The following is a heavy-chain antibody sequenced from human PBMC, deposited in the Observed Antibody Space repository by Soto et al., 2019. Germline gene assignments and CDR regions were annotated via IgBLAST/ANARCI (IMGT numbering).Heavy chain of an antibody. J-gene: IGHJ1*01. D-gene: IGHD5-12*01. V-gene: IGHV3-30-3*01. CDR3: ARDASLAKTEYFQH. CDR1: GFTFSSYA. Sequence: QVQLVESGGGVVQPGRSLRLSCAASGFTFSSYAMHWVRQAPGKGLEWVAVISYDGSNKYYADSVKGRFTISRDNSKKTLCLQMISLSAEYTAVYYCARDASLAKTEYFQHWGQGTLVTVSS. CDR2: ISYDGSNK.